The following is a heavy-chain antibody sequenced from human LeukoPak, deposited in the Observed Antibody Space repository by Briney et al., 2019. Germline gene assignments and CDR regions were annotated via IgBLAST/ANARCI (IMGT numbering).Heavy chain of an antibody. CDR1: GGTFSSYA. D-gene: IGHD5-12*01. CDR2: IIPIFGTA. CDR3: ARDSDPYSGYLSFDY. Sequence: ASVKVSCKASGGTFSSYAISWVRQAPGQGLEWMGGIIPIFGTANYAQKFKGRVTITADKSTSTAYMELSSLRSEDTAVYYCARDSDPYSGYLSFDYWGQGTLVIVSS. V-gene: IGHV1-69*06. J-gene: IGHJ4*02.